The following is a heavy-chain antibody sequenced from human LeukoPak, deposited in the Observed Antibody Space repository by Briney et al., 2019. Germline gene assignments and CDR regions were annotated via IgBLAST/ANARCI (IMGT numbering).Heavy chain of an antibody. CDR2: ITGSGGNT. V-gene: IGHV3-23*01. Sequence: GGSLRLSCAASGFIFSSYSMSWVRQAPGKGLEWVSVITGSGGNTYYADSVKGRFTISKDNSKSTVYLQMSSLRVDDTAVYYCAKAASSSWPSYYYGMDVWGQGTTVTVSS. D-gene: IGHD6-13*01. J-gene: IGHJ6*02. CDR3: AKAASSSWPSYYYGMDV. CDR1: GFIFSSYS.